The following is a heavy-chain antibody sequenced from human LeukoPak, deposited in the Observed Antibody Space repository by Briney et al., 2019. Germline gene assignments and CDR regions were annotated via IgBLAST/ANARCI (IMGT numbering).Heavy chain of an antibody. Sequence: ASVRVSCKASGYTFTSYDINWVRQATGQGLEWMGWMNPNSGNTGYAQKFQGRVTMTRNTSISTAYMELSSLRSEDTAVYYCARPRTPSAGYYFDYWGQGTLVTVSS. J-gene: IGHJ4*02. CDR1: GYTFTSYD. V-gene: IGHV1-8*01. D-gene: IGHD3-22*01. CDR3: ARPRTPSAGYYFDY. CDR2: MNPNSGNT.